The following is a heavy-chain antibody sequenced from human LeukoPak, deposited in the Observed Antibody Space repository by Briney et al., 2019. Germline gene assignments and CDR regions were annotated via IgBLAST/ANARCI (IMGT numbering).Heavy chain of an antibody. V-gene: IGHV4-34*01. CDR1: GGSSGRFH. J-gene: IGHJ4*02. D-gene: IGHD3-16*01. CDR2: INHSGST. CDR3: VRGGAGPDS. Sequence: PSETLSLTCEVYGGSSGRFHYTWIRQPPGKGLEWIGEINHSGSTTYNPSLERRVTISRDTSKRQFSLKLNSVTAADTAVYYCVRGGAGPDSWGQGTLVSVSS.